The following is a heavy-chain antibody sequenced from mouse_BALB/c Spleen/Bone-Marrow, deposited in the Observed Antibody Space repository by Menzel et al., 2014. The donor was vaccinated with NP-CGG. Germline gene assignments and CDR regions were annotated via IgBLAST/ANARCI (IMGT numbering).Heavy chain of an antibody. CDR3: ARSRGGFYFDY. CDR2: ILPGSGST. V-gene: IGHV1-9*01. J-gene: IGHJ2*01. CDR1: GYTFSSYW. D-gene: IGHD1-1*01. Sequence: VQLQQSGAELMKPGASVNISCKATGYTFSSYWIEWVKQRPGHGLEWIGEILPGSGSTNYNEKFKGKATFTADTSSNXAYMQLSSLTSEDSAVYYCARSRGGFYFDYWAQGTTLTVSS.